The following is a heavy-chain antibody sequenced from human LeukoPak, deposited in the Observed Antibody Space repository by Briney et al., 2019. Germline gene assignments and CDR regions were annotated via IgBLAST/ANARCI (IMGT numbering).Heavy chain of an antibody. J-gene: IGHJ6*03. CDR2: ISSSGGST. V-gene: IGHV3-23*01. CDR3: AKDPNSNYYYYMDV. D-gene: IGHD4-11*01. CDR1: GFTFSSYA. Sequence: PGRSLRLSCAASGFTFSSYAMSWVRQAPGKGLEWVSAISSSGGSTYYADSVKGRFTISRDNSKNTLYLQMNSLRAEDTAVYYCAKDPNSNYYYYMDVWGKGTTVTVSS.